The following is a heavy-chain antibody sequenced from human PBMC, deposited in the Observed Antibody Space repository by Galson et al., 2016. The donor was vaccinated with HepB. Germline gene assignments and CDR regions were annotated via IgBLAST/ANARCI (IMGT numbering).Heavy chain of an antibody. CDR1: GYTFNTYG. Sequence: SVKVSCKASGYTFNTYGVAWVRQASGQGLEWMGWISPYNGHTNYAQNFQGRVTMTTDTSTSTAFLELRSLRVEDTAVYYCAREGTTGGYFDNWGQGTLVTVSS. CDR2: ISPYNGHT. D-gene: IGHD4-17*01. J-gene: IGHJ4*02. CDR3: AREGTTGGYFDN. V-gene: IGHV1-18*01.